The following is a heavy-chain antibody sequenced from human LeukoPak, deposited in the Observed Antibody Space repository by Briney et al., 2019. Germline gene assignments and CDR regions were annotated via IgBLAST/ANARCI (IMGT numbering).Heavy chain of an antibody. D-gene: IGHD3-3*01. Sequence: GGSLRLSCAASGFTFSSYWMSWVRQAPGKGLEWVAIIKQDGGGKYYVDSVKGRFTISRDNAKNSLYLQMNSLRVEDTAVYYCATTPPHTSIFGVVSRYPFDYWGQGTLVTVSS. CDR2: IKQDGGGK. CDR1: GFTFSSYW. CDR3: ATTPPHTSIFGVVSRYPFDY. V-gene: IGHV3-7*01. J-gene: IGHJ4*02.